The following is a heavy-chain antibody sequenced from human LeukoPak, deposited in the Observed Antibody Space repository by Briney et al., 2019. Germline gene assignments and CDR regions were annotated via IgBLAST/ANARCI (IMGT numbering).Heavy chain of an antibody. CDR1: GYTFTGYG. V-gene: IGHV1-2*02. CDR2: INPNSGGT. Sequence: ASVKISCKASGYTFTGYGMHWVRQAPGQGIEWMGWINPNSGGTNYAQKFQGRVTMTRDTSISTAYMELSRLRSDDTAVYYCASAPSSWLGYFDYWGQGTLGTVSS. CDR3: ASAPSSWLGYFDY. D-gene: IGHD6-19*01. J-gene: IGHJ4*02.